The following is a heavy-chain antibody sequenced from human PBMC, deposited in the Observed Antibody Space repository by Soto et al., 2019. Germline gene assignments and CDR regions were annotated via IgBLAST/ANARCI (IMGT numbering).Heavy chain of an antibody. CDR1: GGSIVSSSYC. J-gene: IGHJ6*02. V-gene: IGHV4-39*01. CDR2: IYYSGST. CDR3: ARVGEATILHYYYYGMDV. Sequence: PSETLSLTCTVSGGSIVSSSYCCVWIRQPPWSGLEWIGSIYYSGSTYYNPSLKSRVTISVDTSKNQFSLKLSSVTAADTAVYYCARVGEATILHYYYYGMDVWGQGTTVTVSS. D-gene: IGHD5-12*01.